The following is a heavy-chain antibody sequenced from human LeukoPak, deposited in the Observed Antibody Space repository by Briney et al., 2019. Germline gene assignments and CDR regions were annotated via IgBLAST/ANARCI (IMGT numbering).Heavy chain of an antibody. V-gene: IGHV1-3*03. Sequence: GASVKVSCKASGYTFTGYYMHWVRQAPGQGLEWMGWINAGNGNTKYSQEFQGRVTITRDTSASTAYMELSSLRSEDMAVYYCARAGGDMGPSLLLFDYWGQGTLVTVSS. CDR3: ARAGGDMGPSLLLFDY. D-gene: IGHD3-10*01. CDR1: GYTFTGYY. J-gene: IGHJ4*02. CDR2: INAGNGNT.